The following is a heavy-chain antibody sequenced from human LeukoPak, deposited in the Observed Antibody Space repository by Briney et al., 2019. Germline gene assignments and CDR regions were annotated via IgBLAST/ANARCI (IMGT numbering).Heavy chain of an antibody. CDR3: ARDVIMDV. CDR2: IRGGAGTM. J-gene: IGHJ6*03. CDR1: GFNFGTYS. V-gene: IGHV3-48*01. D-gene: IGHD2-21*01. Sequence: GGSLRLSCAAYGFNFGTYSMNWVRQAPGTGLEWISYIRGGAGTMYYASSVKGRFTISRDNATNSLYLQLNGLTAEDTAVYYCARDVIMDVWGKGTTVTVSS.